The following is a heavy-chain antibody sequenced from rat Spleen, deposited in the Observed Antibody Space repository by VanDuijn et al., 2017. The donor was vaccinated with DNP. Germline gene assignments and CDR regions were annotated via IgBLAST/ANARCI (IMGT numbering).Heavy chain of an antibody. D-gene: IGHD1-4*01. CDR2: ISYSGST. Sequence: EVQLQESGSGLVKPSQSLSLTCSVTGYSITSNYWGWIRKFPGNKMEYIGHISYSGSTNYNPSLKSRISITRDTSKNHFFLHLNSVTTEDTATYYCARTYHGYNYWFAYWGQGVMVTVSS. CDR1: GYSITSNY. V-gene: IGHV3-1*01. J-gene: IGHJ2*01. CDR3: ARTYHGYNYWFAY.